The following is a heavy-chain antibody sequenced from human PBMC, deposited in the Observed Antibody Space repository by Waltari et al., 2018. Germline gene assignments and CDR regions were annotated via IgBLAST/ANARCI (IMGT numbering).Heavy chain of an antibody. CDR2: IYYDGTA. Sequence: QVQLQESGPGLVKPSETLPLPSRFSCGSLRGSVYYWGWIRQPPGKGLEYIGSIYYDGTAFYNPSLKTPVTISVDTSYNQFSLKMKSVTAADTAMYFCVRDRGLRTFFDHWGQGTLVTVSS. V-gene: IGHV4-39*07. CDR1: CGSLRGSVYY. J-gene: IGHJ4*02. CDR3: VRDRGLRTFFDH. D-gene: IGHD4-17*01.